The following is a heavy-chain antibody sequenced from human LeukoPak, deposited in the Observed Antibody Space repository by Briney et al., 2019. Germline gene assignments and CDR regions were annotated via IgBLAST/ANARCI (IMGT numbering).Heavy chain of an antibody. CDR3: ARGNLRFLEWLLLADY. CDR2: ISSSSSYI. J-gene: IGHJ4*02. V-gene: IGHV3-21*01. CDR1: GFTFSSYS. D-gene: IGHD3-3*01. Sequence: GGSLRLSCAASGFTFSSYSMNWVRQAPGKGLKWVSSISSSSSYIYYADSVKGRFTISRDNAKNSLYLQMNSLRAEDTAVYYCARGNLRFLEWLLLADYWGQGTLVTVSS.